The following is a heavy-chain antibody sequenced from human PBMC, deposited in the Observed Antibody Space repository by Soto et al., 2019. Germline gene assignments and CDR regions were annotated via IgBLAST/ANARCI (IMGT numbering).Heavy chain of an antibody. CDR2: IKSKTDGRTT. Sequence: GGSLRLSCAASGFTFSNAWMNWVRQAPGKGLEWVGLIKSKTDGRTTDYAAPVKGRFTISRDDSKNTLYMQMNSLKTEDTAVYYCTTWEIGFGAFDIWGQGTMVTVSS. CDR1: GFTFSNAW. D-gene: IGHD3-3*01. J-gene: IGHJ3*02. CDR3: TTWEIGFGAFDI. V-gene: IGHV3-15*01.